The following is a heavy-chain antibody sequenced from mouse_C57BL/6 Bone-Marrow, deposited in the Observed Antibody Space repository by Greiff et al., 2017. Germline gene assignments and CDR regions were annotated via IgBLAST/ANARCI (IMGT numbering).Heavy chain of an antibody. D-gene: IGHD2-4*01. CDR1: GFTFSSYA. V-gene: IGHV5-4*03. J-gene: IGHJ2*01. CDR3: ARRSPTMITTYFDY. CDR2: ISDGGSYT. Sequence: EVKLVESGGGLVKPGGSLKLSCAASGFTFSSYAMSWVRQTPEKRLEWVATISDGGSYTYYPDNVKGRFTISRDNAKNNLYLQMSHLTSEDTAMYYCARRSPTMITTYFDYWGQGTTLTVSS.